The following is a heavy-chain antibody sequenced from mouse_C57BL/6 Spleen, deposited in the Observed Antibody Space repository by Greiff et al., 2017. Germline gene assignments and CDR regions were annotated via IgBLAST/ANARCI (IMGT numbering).Heavy chain of an antibody. CDR2: IDPSDSYT. D-gene: IGHD4-1*01. CDR3: ARYWDGYFDV. V-gene: IGHV1-69*01. J-gene: IGHJ1*03. CDR1: GYTFTSYW. Sequence: QVQLQQPGAELVMPGASVKLSCKASGYTFTSYWMHWGRQRPGQGLEWIGEIDPSDSYTNYNQKFKGKSTLTVDKSSSTAYMQLSSLTSEDSAVYYCARYWDGYFDVWGTGTTVTVSS.